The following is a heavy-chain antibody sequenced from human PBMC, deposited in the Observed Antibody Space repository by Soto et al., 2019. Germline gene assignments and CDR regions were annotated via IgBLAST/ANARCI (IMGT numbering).Heavy chain of an antibody. Sequence: PSETLALPCTVSGGSISSYYGSCILQPARKGLEWIGRIYTSGSTNYNPSLKSRVTMSVDTSKNQFSLKLSSVTAADTAVYYCARAKGIKDRRITMANGWFDPWGQGTLVTVSS. D-gene: IGHD3-10*01. CDR1: GGSISSYY. CDR2: IYTSGST. CDR3: ARAKGIKDRRITMANGWFDP. J-gene: IGHJ5*02. V-gene: IGHV4-4*07.